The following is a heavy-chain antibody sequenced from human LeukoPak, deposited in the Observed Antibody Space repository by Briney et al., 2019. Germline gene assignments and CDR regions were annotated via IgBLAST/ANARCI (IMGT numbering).Heavy chain of an antibody. Sequence: SQTLSLTCAISGDSVSSNSGAWNWIRQSPSRGLEWLGRTYYRSKWYNDYAVSVKSRITINPDTSKNQFSLQLNSVTPEDTAVYYCARGRRGLRDISVGFDPWGQGTLVTVSS. CDR1: GDSVSSNSGA. CDR3: ARGRRGLRDISVGFDP. D-gene: IGHD5-12*01. V-gene: IGHV6-1*01. J-gene: IGHJ5*02. CDR2: TYYRSKWYN.